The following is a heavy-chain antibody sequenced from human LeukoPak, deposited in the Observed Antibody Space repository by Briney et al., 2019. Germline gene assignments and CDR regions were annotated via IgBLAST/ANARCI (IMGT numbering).Heavy chain of an antibody. V-gene: IGHV3-23*01. Sequence: QPGGSLRLSCAASGFTFNNYAMTWVRQAPGKGLEWVSAISGGGSTYYADSVKGRFTISRDNSKNTLYLQMNSLRAEDTAVYYCAKMSVVPAAIGDYFDYWGQGTLVTVSS. J-gene: IGHJ4*02. D-gene: IGHD2-2*02. CDR1: GFTFNNYA. CDR3: AKMSVVPAAIGDYFDY. CDR2: ISGGGST.